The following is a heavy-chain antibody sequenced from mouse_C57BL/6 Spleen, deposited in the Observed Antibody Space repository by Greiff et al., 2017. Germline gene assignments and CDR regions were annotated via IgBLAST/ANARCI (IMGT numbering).Heavy chain of an antibody. CDR3: ASKFTTAWYFDV. D-gene: IGHD1-2*01. Sequence: QVQLQQPGAELVMPGASVKLSCKASGYTFTSYWMHWVKQRPGQGLEWIGEIDPSDSYTNYNQKFKGKSTLTVAKSSSTAYMQLSSLTSEDSAVYYCASKFTTAWYFDVWGTGTTVTVSS. V-gene: IGHV1-69*01. J-gene: IGHJ1*03. CDR2: IDPSDSYT. CDR1: GYTFTSYW.